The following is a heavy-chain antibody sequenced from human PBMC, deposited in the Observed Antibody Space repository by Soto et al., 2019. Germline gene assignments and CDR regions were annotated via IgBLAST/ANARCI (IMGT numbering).Heavy chain of an antibody. CDR2: MNPDGSQE. CDR3: ASGGWETPI. J-gene: IGHJ4*02. V-gene: IGHV3-7*03. D-gene: IGHD1-26*01. CDR1: GFAFSTYW. Sequence: EVQLVESGGGSVQPGGSLRLSCAASGFAFSTYWMSWVRQAPGQGLEWVATMNPDGSQEYYVDSVKGRFTVSRDNAKKSLYLQMNSLRDEDTAVYYCASGGWETPIWGQGTPVTASS.